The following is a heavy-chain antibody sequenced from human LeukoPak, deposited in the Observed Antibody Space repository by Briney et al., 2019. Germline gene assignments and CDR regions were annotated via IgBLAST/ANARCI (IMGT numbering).Heavy chain of an antibody. CDR1: GFTFSSYW. Sequence: GGSLRLSCAASGFTFSSYWMHWVRQAPGKGLVWVSRIDSDGSTTTYADSMKGRFTISRDNAKNTLYLQMNSLRAEDTAVYYCAVKWTYDGFDIWGQGTMVTVSS. D-gene: IGHD1-26*01. CDR3: AVKWTYDGFDI. V-gene: IGHV3-74*01. J-gene: IGHJ3*02. CDR2: IDSDGSTT.